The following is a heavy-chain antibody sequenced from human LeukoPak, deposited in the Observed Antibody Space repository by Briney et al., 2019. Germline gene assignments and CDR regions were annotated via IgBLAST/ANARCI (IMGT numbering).Heavy chain of an antibody. CDR1: GFTFSSYA. CDR2: ISGSGGST. V-gene: IGHV3-23*01. Sequence: GGSLRLSCAASGFTFSSYAMSWIRQAPGKGLEWVSAISGSGGSTYYADSVKGRFTISRDNSKNTLYLQMNSLRAEDTAVYYCASHHYYDSSGLDDYFDYWGQGTLVTVSS. D-gene: IGHD3-22*01. CDR3: ASHHYYDSSGLDDYFDY. J-gene: IGHJ4*02.